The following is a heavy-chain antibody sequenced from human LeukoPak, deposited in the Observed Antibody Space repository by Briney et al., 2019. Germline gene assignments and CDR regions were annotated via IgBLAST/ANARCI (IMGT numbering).Heavy chain of an antibody. CDR2: IRYDGSDK. J-gene: IGHJ4*02. D-gene: IGHD2-15*01. CDR1: GFTFSTYG. CDR3: ARVFSGSDY. V-gene: IGHV3-30*02. Sequence: GGSLRLSCSASGFTFSTYGMHWVRQAPGKGLEWVAFIRYDGSDKYYADSVKGRFTISRDNSKNTVYLQMNSLRAEDTAIYYCARVFSGSDYWGQGTPVTVSS.